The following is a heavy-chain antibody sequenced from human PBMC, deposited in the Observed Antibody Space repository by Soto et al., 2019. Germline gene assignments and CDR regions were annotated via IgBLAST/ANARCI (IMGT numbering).Heavy chain of an antibody. J-gene: IGHJ6*02. CDR1: GYSFTDYH. CDR3: ARGDSTDCSNGVCSFFYNHDMDV. D-gene: IGHD2-8*01. Sequence: ASVKVSCKASGYSFTDYHIHWVRQAPGQGLEWLGRINPKSGGTSTAQKFQGWVTMTTDTSISTASMEPTRLTSDDTAIYYCARGDSTDCSNGVCSFFYNHDMDVWGQGTTVTVSS. CDR2: INPKSGGT. V-gene: IGHV1-2*04.